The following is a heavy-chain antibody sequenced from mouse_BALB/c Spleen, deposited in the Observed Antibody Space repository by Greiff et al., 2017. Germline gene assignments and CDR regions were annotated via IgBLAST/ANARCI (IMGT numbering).Heavy chain of an antibody. V-gene: IGHV1S29*02. CDR2: IYPYNGGT. Sequence: EVQLQQSGPELVKPGASVKISCKASGYTFTDYNMHWVKQSHGKSLEWIGYIYPYNGGTGYNQKFKSKATLTVDNSSSTAYMELRSLTSEDSAVYYCARGSRGYFDYWGQGTTLTVSS. CDR1: GYTFTDYN. D-gene: IGHD1-1*01. CDR3: ARGSRGYFDY. J-gene: IGHJ2*01.